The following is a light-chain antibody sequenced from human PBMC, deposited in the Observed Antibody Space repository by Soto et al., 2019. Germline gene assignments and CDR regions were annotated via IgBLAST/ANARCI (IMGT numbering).Light chain of an antibody. J-gene: IGKJ2*01. CDR2: AAS. CDR3: QQSYSTPYT. V-gene: IGKV1-39*01. CDR1: QSISSY. Sequence: DIQMTQSPSSLSASVGDRVTITCRARQSISSYLNWYQQKPGKAPKLLIYAASSLQSGVPSRFSGSGSGTDFTLTISSLQPEDFATYYCQQSYSTPYTFGQGTKVDLK.